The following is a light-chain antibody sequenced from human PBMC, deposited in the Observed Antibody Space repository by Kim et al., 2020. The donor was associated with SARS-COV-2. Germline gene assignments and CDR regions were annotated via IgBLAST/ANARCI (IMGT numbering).Light chain of an antibody. CDR2: DVS. Sequence: QSVLTQPASVSGSPGQSITISCTGTSSDVGGYNYVSWYQQHPGKAPKLMIYDVSKRPSGVSNRFSGSKSGNTASLTISGLQAEDEAEYYCSSYTSRSTWVFGGGTQLTVL. CDR3: SSYTSRSTWV. CDR1: SSDVGGYNY. J-gene: IGLJ3*02. V-gene: IGLV2-14*03.